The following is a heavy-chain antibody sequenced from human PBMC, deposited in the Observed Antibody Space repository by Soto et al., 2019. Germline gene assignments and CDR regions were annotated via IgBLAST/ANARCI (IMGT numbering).Heavy chain of an antibody. V-gene: IGHV4-30-2*01. CDR3: ARSVGYRSGWWPYYFDY. J-gene: IGHJ4*02. CDR2: IYHSGSF. D-gene: IGHD6-19*01. Sequence: TLSLTYAVSGGSINSAGYSWNWIRQPPGEGLEWIGYIYHSGSFLYNPSLKSRVTISLDRSKNQFSLRLNSVTAADTAVFYCARSVGYRSGWWPYYFDYWGQGALVTVSS. CDR1: GGSINSAGYS.